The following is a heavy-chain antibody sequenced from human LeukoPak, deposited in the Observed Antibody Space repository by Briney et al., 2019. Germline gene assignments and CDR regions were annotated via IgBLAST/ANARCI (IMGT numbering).Heavy chain of an antibody. CDR1: GYTFTSYA. CDR3: ARVDSSSPALGY. J-gene: IGHJ4*02. CDR2: IIPIFGTA. Sequence: ASVKVSCKASGYTFTSYAISWVRQAPGQGLEWMGGIIPIFGTANYAQKFQGRVTITADESTSTAYMELSSLRSEDTAVYYCARVDSSSPALGYWGQGTLVTVSS. V-gene: IGHV1-69*13. D-gene: IGHD6-6*01.